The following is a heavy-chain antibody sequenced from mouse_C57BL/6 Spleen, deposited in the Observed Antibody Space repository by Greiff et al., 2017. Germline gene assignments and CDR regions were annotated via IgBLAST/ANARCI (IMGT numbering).Heavy chain of an antibody. J-gene: IGHJ2*01. Sequence: QVQLKESGPELVKPGASVKISCKASGYAFSSSWMNWVKQRPGKGLEWIGRIYPGDGDTNYNGKFKGKATLTADKSSSTAYMQLSSLTSEDSAVYFCALGGSNYNYFDYWGQGTTLTVSS. V-gene: IGHV1-82*01. CDR2: IYPGDGDT. D-gene: IGHD2-5*01. CDR1: GYAFSSSW. CDR3: ALGGSNYNYFDY.